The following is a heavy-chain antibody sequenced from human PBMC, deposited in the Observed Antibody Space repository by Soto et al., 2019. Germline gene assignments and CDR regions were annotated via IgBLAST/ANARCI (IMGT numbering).Heavy chain of an antibody. CDR3: AKDLGKGGYPRNYYHDMDV. Sequence: GGSLSLSCAASGGTFTSHGLHWVRQAPGKGLEWVAVITYDGSNKYYADSVKGRFTISRDNSNNTLYLQMNSLRSEDTAVYYCAKDLGKGGYPRNYYHDMDVWGQGTMVTVSS. D-gene: IGHD5-18*01. J-gene: IGHJ6*02. CDR1: GGTFTSHG. CDR2: ITYDGSNK. V-gene: IGHV3-30*18.